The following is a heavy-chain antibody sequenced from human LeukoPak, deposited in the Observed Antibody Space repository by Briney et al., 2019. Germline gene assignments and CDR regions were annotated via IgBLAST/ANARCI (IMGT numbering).Heavy chain of an antibody. CDR1: GGSISSYY. D-gene: IGHD6-6*01. CDR2: VYTSGST. J-gene: IGHJ5*02. Sequence: SETPSLTFTVSGGSISSYYWSWIRQPPGKGLEWIGYVYTSGSTNYNPSLKSRVTISVDTSKNQFSLKLSSVTAADTAVYYCARSGSSSSLRFDPWGQGTLVTVSS. CDR3: ARSGSSSSLRFDP. V-gene: IGHV4-4*09.